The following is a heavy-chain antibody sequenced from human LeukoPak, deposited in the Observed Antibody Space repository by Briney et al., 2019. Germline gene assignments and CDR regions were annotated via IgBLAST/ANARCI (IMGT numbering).Heavy chain of an antibody. Sequence: GESLKISCKASGYRFTNYWIGWVRQMPGKGLELVGTIYPGDSDTRYSPSFQGQVTISADKSITTAYLQWSSLKASDTAIYYCTRQGVFYSDSSAFYYWGQGTLVTVSS. V-gene: IGHV5-51*01. D-gene: IGHD3-22*01. CDR3: TRQGVFYSDSSAFYY. CDR1: GYRFTNYW. CDR2: IYPGDSDT. J-gene: IGHJ4*02.